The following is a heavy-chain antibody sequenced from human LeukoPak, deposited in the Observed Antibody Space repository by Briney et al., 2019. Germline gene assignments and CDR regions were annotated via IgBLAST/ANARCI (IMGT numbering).Heavy chain of an antibody. J-gene: IGHJ5*02. CDR3: AKDRGKKERNWFDP. D-gene: IGHD1-26*01. Sequence: PGGSLRLSCEVSRFSFSSYAMTWFRQAPGKGLEWVAVISYDGSNKYYADSVKGRFTISRDNSKNTLYLQMNSLRAEDTAVYYCAKDRGKKERNWFDPWGQGTLVTVSS. V-gene: IGHV3-30*18. CDR2: ISYDGSNK. CDR1: RFSFSSYA.